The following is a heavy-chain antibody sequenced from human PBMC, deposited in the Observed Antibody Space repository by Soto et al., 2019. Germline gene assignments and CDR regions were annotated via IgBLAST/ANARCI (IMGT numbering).Heavy chain of an antibody. D-gene: IGHD6-13*01. V-gene: IGHV4-31*03. CDR1: SGSLSSGDYY. J-gene: IGHJ4*02. Sequence: QVQLQESGPGLVKPSQTLSLTCTVSSGSLSSGDYYWSWIRQHPGKGLAGFGNIFYRGSTYYNPSLKSRIGMSIDTSENQFSMKLSSVTAADTAVYYCASVRTWNRRFSSSPTLFYFGYWGQGTMVTVSS. CDR2: IFYRGST. CDR3: ASVRTWNRRFSSSPTLFYFGY.